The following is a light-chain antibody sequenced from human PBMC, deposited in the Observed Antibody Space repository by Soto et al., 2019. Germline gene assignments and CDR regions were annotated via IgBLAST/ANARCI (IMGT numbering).Light chain of an antibody. Sequence: DIPSTQSPSTLSASVGDRVTITCRASQSISSWLAWYQQKPGKAPKLLIYTASSLESGAPSRFSGSGSETDFTLTISSLQPEDFATYSCQQSYSTTWTFGQGTKVDI. CDR1: QSISSW. J-gene: IGKJ1*01. V-gene: IGKV1-5*03. CDR2: TAS. CDR3: QQSYSTTWT.